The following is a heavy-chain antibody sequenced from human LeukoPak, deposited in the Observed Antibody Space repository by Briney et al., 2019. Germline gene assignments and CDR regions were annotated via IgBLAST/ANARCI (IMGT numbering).Heavy chain of an antibody. CDR1: GFSFSSYG. CDR3: AKPEHVELATLAS. D-gene: IGHD5-24*01. J-gene: IGHJ5*02. CDR2: IGYDGSNK. V-gene: IGHV3-30*02. Sequence: PGGSLRLSCAASGFSFSSYGMHWVRQAPGKGLEWVGFIGYDGSNKYNAYSVKGRFTISRDNSKNTLYVQMNSLRAEDTAVYYCAKPEHVELATLASWGQGVLVTVSS.